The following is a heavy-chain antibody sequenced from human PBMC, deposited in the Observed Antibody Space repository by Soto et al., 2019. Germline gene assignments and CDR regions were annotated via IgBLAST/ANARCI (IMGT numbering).Heavy chain of an antibody. Sequence: QVQLVQSGAEVKKPGSSVKVSCKASGGTFSSYAISWVRQAPGQGLEWMGGIIPIFGTGNYAQKFQGRVTITADESTSTAYMELSSLRSEDTAVYYCARDLAGYCSGGSCSRPTTSTWGQGTLVTVSS. CDR2: IIPIFGTG. CDR1: GGTFSSYA. CDR3: ARDLAGYCSGGSCSRPTTST. J-gene: IGHJ5*02. V-gene: IGHV1-69*01. D-gene: IGHD2-15*01.